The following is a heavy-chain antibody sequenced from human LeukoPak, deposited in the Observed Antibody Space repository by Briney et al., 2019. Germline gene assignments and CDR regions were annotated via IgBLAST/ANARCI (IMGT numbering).Heavy chain of an antibody. CDR3: VIWGDYDVLTGYYVPDY. CDR2: ITGSGTST. J-gene: IGHJ4*02. CDR1: GFTFSNYA. V-gene: IGHV3-23*01. Sequence: GGSLRLSCVASGFTFSNYAMSWVRQAPGKGLEWVSAITGSGTSTYYADSLKGRFTISRDNSKNTVFLQMNSLRHEDTAISYCVIWGDYDVLTGYYVPDYWGQGTLVTVSS. D-gene: IGHD3-9*01.